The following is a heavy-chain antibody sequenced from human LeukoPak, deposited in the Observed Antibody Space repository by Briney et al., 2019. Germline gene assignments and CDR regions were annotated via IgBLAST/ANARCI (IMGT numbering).Heavy chain of an antibody. CDR2: ISGGGGST. Sequence: GGSLRLSCAASGFTFSIYAMTWVRQAPGKGLEWVSAISGGGGSTYCADSVKGRFTISRDNSKNTLYLQMNSLRAEDTAVYYCAKDYYDTNGYPDYWGRGTLVTVSS. CDR3: AKDYYDTNGYPDY. V-gene: IGHV3-23*01. J-gene: IGHJ4*02. CDR1: GFTFSIYA. D-gene: IGHD3-22*01.